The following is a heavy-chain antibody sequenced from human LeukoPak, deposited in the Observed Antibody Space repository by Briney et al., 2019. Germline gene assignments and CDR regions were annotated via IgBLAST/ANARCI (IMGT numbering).Heavy chain of an antibody. V-gene: IGHV5-51*01. D-gene: IGHD3-9*01. CDR3: ARGPFYDILTGYWGDYYYYGMDV. Sequence: GESLKISCKGSGYSFTSYWIGWVRQMPGKGLEWMGIIYPGDSDTRYSPSFQGQVTISADKSISTAYLQWSSLKASDTAMYYCARGPFYDILTGYWGDYYYYGMDVWGQGTTVTVSS. CDR1: GYSFTSYW. J-gene: IGHJ6*02. CDR2: IYPGDSDT.